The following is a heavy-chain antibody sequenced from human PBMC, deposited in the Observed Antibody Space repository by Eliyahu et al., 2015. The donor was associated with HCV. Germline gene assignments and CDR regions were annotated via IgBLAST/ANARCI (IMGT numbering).Heavy chain of an antibody. V-gene: IGHV3-23*01. CDR2: ITGSGGST. J-gene: IGHJ3*02. CDR3: AKSTGGYYDSSGYYSI. Sequence: EVQLLESGGGLVQPGGSLRLSCAASGFTFSSYAMSWVRQAPGKGLXWVSAITGSGGSTNYADSVKGRFTISRDNSNTLYLQMNSLRAEDTAVYYCAKSTGGYYDSSGYYSIWGQGTMVTVS. D-gene: IGHD3-22*01. CDR1: GFTFSSYA.